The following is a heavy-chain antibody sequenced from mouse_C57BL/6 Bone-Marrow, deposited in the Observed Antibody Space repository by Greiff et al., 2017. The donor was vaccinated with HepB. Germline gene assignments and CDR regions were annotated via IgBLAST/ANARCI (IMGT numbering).Heavy chain of an antibody. CDR1: GFNIKDDY. Sequence: VQLKESGAELVRPGASVKLSCTASGFNIKDDYMHWVKQRPEQGLEWIGWIDPENGDTEYASKFQGKATITAATSSNTAYLQLSSLTSEDTAVYYCTTLSTTVVYWYFDVWGTGTTVTVSS. D-gene: IGHD1-1*01. V-gene: IGHV14-4*01. CDR3: TTLSTTVVYWYFDV. CDR2: IDPENGDT. J-gene: IGHJ1*03.